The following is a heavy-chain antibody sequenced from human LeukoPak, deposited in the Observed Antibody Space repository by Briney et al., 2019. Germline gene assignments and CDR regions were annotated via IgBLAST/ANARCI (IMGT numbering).Heavy chain of an antibody. D-gene: IGHD6-13*01. J-gene: IGHJ4*02. CDR3: AKSSWFDSFDY. CDR1: GFPFSTYA. CDR2: IRGTGGGT. Sequence: GGSLRLSCAASGFPFSTYAMNWVRQAPGKDLECVSSIRGTGGGTYYADSVKGRFTISRDNSENTLYLQMNSLRAGDTAVYYCAKSSWFDSFDYWGQGTLVTVSS. V-gene: IGHV3-23*01.